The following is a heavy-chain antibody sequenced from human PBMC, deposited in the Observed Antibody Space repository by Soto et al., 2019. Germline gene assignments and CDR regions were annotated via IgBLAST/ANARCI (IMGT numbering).Heavy chain of an antibody. CDR3: ARSDSSGWYGNYFDY. CDR2: IYYSGST. V-gene: IGHV4-31*03. J-gene: IGHJ4*02. D-gene: IGHD6-19*01. Sequence: PSETLSLTCTVSGGSISSGGYYWSWIRQHPGKGLEWVGYIYYSGSTYYNPSLKSRVTISVDTSKNQFSLKLSSVTAADTAVYYCARSDSSGWYGNYFDYWGQGTLVTVSS. CDR1: GGSISSGGYY.